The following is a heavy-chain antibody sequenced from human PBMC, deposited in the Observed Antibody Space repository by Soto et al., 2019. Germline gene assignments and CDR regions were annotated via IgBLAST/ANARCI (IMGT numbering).Heavy chain of an antibody. Sequence: EVQLLESGGGLVQPGGSLRLSCAASGFTFSSYAMSWVRQAPGKGLEWVSAISGSGGSTYYADSVKGRFTISRDNSKNTRYLQMNSLRAEDTAVYYCAKVVVVVAATVGYFQHWGQGTLVTVSS. CDR3: AKVVVVVAATVGYFQH. CDR2: ISGSGGST. V-gene: IGHV3-23*01. D-gene: IGHD2-15*01. J-gene: IGHJ1*01. CDR1: GFTFSSYA.